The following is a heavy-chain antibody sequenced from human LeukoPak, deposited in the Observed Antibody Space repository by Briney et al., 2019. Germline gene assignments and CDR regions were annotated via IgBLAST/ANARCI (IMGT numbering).Heavy chain of an antibody. CDR3: ARDSSIAARFYDYGMDV. CDR1: GFTFSSYS. J-gene: IGHJ6*02. Sequence: AGGSLRLSCAASGFTFSSYSMNWVRQAPGKGLEWVSSISSSSSYIYYADSVEGRFTISRDNAENSLYLQMNSLRAEDTAVYYCARDSSIAARFYDYGMDVWGQGTTVTVSS. D-gene: IGHD6-6*01. CDR2: ISSSSSYI. V-gene: IGHV3-21*01.